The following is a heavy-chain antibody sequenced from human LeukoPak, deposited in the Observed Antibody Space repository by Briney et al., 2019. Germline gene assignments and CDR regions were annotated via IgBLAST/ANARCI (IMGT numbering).Heavy chain of an antibody. CDR2: IYHSGST. CDR1: GYSISSGYY. D-gene: IGHD5-18*01. CDR3: ARGWIQLWFFDY. J-gene: IGHJ4*02. Sequence: SETLSLTCAVSGYSISSGYYWGWIRQPPGKGLGWIGSIYHSGSTYYNPSLKSRVTISVDTSKNQFSLKLSSVTAADTAVYYCARGWIQLWFFDYWGQGTLVTVSS. V-gene: IGHV4-38-2*01.